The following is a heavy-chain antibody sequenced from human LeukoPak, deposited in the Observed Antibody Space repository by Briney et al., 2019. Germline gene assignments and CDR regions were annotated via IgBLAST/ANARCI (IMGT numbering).Heavy chain of an antibody. J-gene: IGHJ4*02. CDR2: INPSGGST. CDR3: ARGGLNAIRMRGYDQFLGVY. V-gene: IGHV1-46*01. Sequence: ASVKVSCKASGYTFTSYYMHWVRQAPGQGLEWMGIINPSGGSTSYAQKFQGRVTMTRDMSTSTVYMELSSLRSEDTAVYYCARGGLNAIRMRGYDQFLGVYWGQGTLVTVSS. CDR1: GYTFTSYY. D-gene: IGHD5-12*01.